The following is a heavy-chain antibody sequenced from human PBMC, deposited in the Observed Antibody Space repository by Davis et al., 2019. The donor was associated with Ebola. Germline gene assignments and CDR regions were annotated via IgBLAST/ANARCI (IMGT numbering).Heavy chain of an antibody. CDR2: TYYRSKWYN. D-gene: IGHD3-3*01. Sequence: SQTLSLTCAISGDSVSSNSAAWNWIRQSPSRGLEWLGRTYYRSKWYNDYAVSVKSRITFNSDTSKNQFSLQLNSVTPEDTAVYYCAKCGTIYPSGYFDYWGQGTLVTVSS. V-gene: IGHV6-1*01. CDR3: AKCGTIYPSGYFDY. CDR1: GDSVSSNSAA. J-gene: IGHJ4*02.